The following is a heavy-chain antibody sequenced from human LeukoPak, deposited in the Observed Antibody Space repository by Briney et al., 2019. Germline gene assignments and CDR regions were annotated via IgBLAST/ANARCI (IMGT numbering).Heavy chain of an antibody. CDR2: IYYSGST. CDR1: GGSISSSSYY. J-gene: IGHJ4*02. Sequence: SETLSLTCTVSGGSISSSSYYWGWIRQPPGKGLEWIGSIYYSGSTYYNPSLKSRVTISVDTSKNQFSLKLSSVTAAHTAVYYCAKRLTMIGAWGFWGQGTLVTVSS. CDR3: AKRLTMIGAWGF. V-gene: IGHV4-39*01. D-gene: IGHD3-22*01.